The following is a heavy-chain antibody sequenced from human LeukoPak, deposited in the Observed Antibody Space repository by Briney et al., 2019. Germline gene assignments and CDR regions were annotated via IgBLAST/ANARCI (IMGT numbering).Heavy chain of an antibody. CDR3: ARRRGNTSGFQGYYFDY. V-gene: IGHV4-31*03. D-gene: IGHD6-19*01. CDR2: IYYSGST. J-gene: IGHJ4*02. CDR1: GGSVSSGDYY. Sequence: PSETLSLTCTVSGGSVSSGDYYWTWIRQLPGKGLEWIGYIYYSGSTYYNPSLKSRLTISVDTSKNQFSLKVSSVTAADTAVYYCARRRGNTSGFQGYYFDYWGRGTLVTVSS.